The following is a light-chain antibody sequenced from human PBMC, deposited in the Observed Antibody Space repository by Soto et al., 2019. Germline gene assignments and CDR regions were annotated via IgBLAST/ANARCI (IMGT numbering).Light chain of an antibody. V-gene: IGKV3-15*01. Sequence: ELVMTQSPATLSVSPGERATLSCRARQSISNNLACSQQKPGQAPKLLIYDASTRATSIPDRFTGSGSGTEFTLTISSLKSEDFALYYCHQHTPWPRTFGQGTKLEIK. CDR1: QSISNN. CDR2: DAS. J-gene: IGKJ2*01. CDR3: HQHTPWPRT.